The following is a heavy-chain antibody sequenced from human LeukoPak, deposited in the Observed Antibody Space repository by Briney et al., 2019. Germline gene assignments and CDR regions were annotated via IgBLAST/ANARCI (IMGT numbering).Heavy chain of an antibody. CDR2: INPNSGGT. Sequence: ASVKVSCKASGYTFTGYYMHWVRQAPGQGLEWMGWINPNSGGTNYAQEFQGRVTMTRDTSISTAYMELSRLRSDDTAVYYCARTPEYYYDSSGYFDYWGQGTLVTVSS. J-gene: IGHJ4*02. D-gene: IGHD3-22*01. V-gene: IGHV1-2*02. CDR3: ARTPEYYYDSSGYFDY. CDR1: GYTFTGYY.